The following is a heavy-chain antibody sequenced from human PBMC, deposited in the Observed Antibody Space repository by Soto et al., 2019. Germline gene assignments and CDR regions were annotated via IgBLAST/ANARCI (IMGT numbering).Heavy chain of an antibody. CDR1: GGTFSSYA. V-gene: IGHV1-69*01. J-gene: IGHJ1*01. Sequence: QVQLVQSGAEVKKPGSSVKVSCKASGGTFSSYAISWVRQAPGQGLEWMGGIIPIFGTANYAQKFQGRGTITADESTSTAYMELSSLRSEDTAVYYCARDLTSYCDYVNGAEYFQHWGQGTLVTVSS. D-gene: IGHD4-17*01. CDR3: ARDLTSYCDYVNGAEYFQH. CDR2: IIPIFGTA.